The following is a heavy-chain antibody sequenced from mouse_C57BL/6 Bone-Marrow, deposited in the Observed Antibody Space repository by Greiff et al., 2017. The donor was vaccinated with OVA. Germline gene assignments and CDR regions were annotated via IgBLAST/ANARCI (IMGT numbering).Heavy chain of an antibody. J-gene: IGHJ2*01. Sequence: QVQLKQPGAELVMPGASVKLSCKASGYTFTSYWMHWVKQRPGQGLEWIGEIDPSDSYTNYNQKFKGKSTLTVDKSSSTAYMQLSSLTSEDSAVYYCARGLLQGYWGQGTTLTVSS. CDR2: IDPSDSYT. CDR1: GYTFTSYW. D-gene: IGHD2-3*01. V-gene: IGHV1-69*01. CDR3: ARGLLQGY.